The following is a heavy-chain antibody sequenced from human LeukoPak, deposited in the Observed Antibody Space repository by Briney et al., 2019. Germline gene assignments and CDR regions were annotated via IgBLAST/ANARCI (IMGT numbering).Heavy chain of an antibody. CDR2: IYHSGST. V-gene: IGHV4-38-2*02. CDR1: GYSVSSGYY. CDR3: ARVGVDYSGNIIKYYFDY. J-gene: IGHJ4*02. Sequence: PSETLSLTCTVSGYSVSSGYYWGWIRPPPGKWLEWIGSIYHSGSTYYNPSLKSRVIISVDTSKNQFSLKLSPVIAADTAVYYCARVGVDYSGNIIKYYFDYWGQGTLVTVSS. D-gene: IGHD4-23*01.